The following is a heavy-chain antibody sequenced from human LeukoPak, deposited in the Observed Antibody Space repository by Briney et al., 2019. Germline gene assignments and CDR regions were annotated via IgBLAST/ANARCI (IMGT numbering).Heavy chain of an antibody. V-gene: IGHV4-59*08. Sequence: SETLSLTCAVSGGSISSTNWRCFRQPPGKGLEWIGYIYYSGSTNYNPPLKSRVTISVDTSKNQFSLKLSSVTAADTAVYYCARQSADFLPFGYWGQGTLVTVSS. CDR1: GGSISSTN. J-gene: IGHJ4*02. CDR2: IYYSGST. D-gene: IGHD3-10*01. CDR3: ARQSADFLPFGY.